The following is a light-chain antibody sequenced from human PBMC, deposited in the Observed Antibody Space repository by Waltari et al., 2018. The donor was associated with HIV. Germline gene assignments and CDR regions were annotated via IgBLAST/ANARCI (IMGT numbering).Light chain of an antibody. CDR1: QSVSRSY. Sequence: EIVLTQSPGTLSLSPGVRVTLSCRASQSVSRSYLVWYQQKPGQAPRLLIYDASSRATGIPDRFSGSGSGTDFTLTISRLEPEDFAVYYCHQYDSSSWTFGQGTKVEIK. J-gene: IGKJ1*01. CDR3: HQYDSSSWT. V-gene: IGKV3-20*01. CDR2: DAS.